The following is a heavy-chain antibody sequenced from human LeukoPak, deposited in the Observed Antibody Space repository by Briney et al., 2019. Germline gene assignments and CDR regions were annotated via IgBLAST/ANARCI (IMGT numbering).Heavy chain of an antibody. CDR2: IYHSGST. CDR1: GGSISSGGYS. Sequence: SQTLSLTCAVSGGSISSGGYSWSWIRQPPGKGLEWIGYIYHSGSTYYNPSLKSRVTISVDRSKNQFSLKLSSVTAADTAVYYCARGGKDYSFDYWGQGTLVTVSS. D-gene: IGHD3-16*01. J-gene: IGHJ4*02. CDR3: ARGGKDYSFDY. V-gene: IGHV4-30-2*01.